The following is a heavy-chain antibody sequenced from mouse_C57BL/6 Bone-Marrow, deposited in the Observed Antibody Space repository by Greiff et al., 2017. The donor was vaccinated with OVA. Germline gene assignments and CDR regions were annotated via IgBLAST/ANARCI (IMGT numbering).Heavy chain of an antibody. CDR2: INHDGSGT. CDR3: ARETGTVLYY. CDR1: GFTFSDYY. V-gene: IGHV5-16*01. D-gene: IGHD4-1*01. J-gene: IGHJ2*01. Sequence: EVHLVESEGGLVQPGSSMKLSCTASGFTFSDYYMAWVRQVPGKGLEWVANINHDGSGTYYLDSLKSRFIISRDNAKTMLYLQMSSLKSEDTATYYCARETGTVLYYRGKGTTLTVAS.